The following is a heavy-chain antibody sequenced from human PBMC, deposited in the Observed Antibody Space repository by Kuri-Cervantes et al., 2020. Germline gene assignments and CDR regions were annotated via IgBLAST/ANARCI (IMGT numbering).Heavy chain of an antibody. Sequence: GESLKISCGASGFSFRNYGMHWVRQAPGKGLEWVAVISYNGNNKNYQDSVKGRFTISRDNAKNSLYLQMNSLRAEDTAVYYCARDLILGYSGYDLGYYYMDVWGKGTTVTVSS. D-gene: IGHD5-12*01. CDR1: GFSFRNYG. J-gene: IGHJ6*03. V-gene: IGHV3-30*03. CDR2: ISYNGNNK. CDR3: ARDLILGYSGYDLGYYYMDV.